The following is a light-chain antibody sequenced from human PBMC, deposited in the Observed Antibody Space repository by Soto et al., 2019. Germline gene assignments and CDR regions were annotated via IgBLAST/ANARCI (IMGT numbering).Light chain of an antibody. CDR1: SSNIGNNY. J-gene: IGLJ2*01. CDR2: DNN. Sequence: QSVLTQPPSVSAAPGQKVTISCSGSSSNIGNNYVSWYQQLPGTAPKLLIYDNNKRPSGIPDRFSGSKSGTSATLGITGLQTGDEADYYCGTWDSSLSDLVFGGGTKLT. V-gene: IGLV1-51*01. CDR3: GTWDSSLSDLV.